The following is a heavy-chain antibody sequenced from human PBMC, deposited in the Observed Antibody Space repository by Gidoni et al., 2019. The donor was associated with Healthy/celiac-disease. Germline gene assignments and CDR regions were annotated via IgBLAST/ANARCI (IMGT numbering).Heavy chain of an antibody. CDR3: ARALFDSSGPPDY. CDR1: GFTFSSYG. D-gene: IGHD3-22*01. V-gene: IGHV3-33*01. CDR2: IWYDGSNK. Sequence: ESGGGVVQPGRSLRLSCAASGFTFSSYGMHWVRQAPGKGLEWVAVIWYDGSNKYYADSVKGRFTISRDNSKNTLYLQMNSLRAEDTAVYYCARALFDSSGPPDYWGQGTLVTVSS. J-gene: IGHJ4*02.